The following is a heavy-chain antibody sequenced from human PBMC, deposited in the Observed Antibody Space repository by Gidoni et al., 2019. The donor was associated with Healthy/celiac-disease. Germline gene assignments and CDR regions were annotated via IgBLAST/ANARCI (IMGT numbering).Heavy chain of an antibody. V-gene: IGHV4-39*01. CDR3: ARHGRETYYYGSGSSRYYYGMDV. Sequence: QLQLQESGPGLVKPSENLSLTCTVSGGSISSSRYYWGWIRQPPGKGLEWIGSIYYSGSTYYNPSLKSRVTISVDTSKNQFSLKLSSVTAADTAVYYCARHGRETYYYGSGSSRYYYGMDVWGQGTMVTVSS. D-gene: IGHD3-10*01. CDR2: IYYSGST. CDR1: GGSISSSRYY. J-gene: IGHJ6*02.